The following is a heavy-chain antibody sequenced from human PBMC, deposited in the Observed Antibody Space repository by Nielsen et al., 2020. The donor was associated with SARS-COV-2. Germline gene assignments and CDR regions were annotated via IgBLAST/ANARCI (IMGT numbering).Heavy chain of an antibody. CDR3: ARAGNHYGGRARGFYFDY. V-gene: IGHV3-74*01. J-gene: IGHJ4*02. CDR2: ISTDGRST. D-gene: IGHD4-23*01. Sequence: WLRQPPGKGLVWVSRISTDGRSTSYADSVEGRFTISRDNAKNSLYLQMNSLRAEDTAVYYCARAGNHYGGRARGFYFDYWGQGTLVTVSS.